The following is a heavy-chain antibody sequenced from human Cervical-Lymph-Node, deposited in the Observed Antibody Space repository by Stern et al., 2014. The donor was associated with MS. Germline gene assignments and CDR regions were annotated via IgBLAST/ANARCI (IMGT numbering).Heavy chain of an antibody. CDR2: IHHSGTN. V-gene: IGHV4-4*02. CDR3: ARASLSGYDWFDP. D-gene: IGHD5-12*01. J-gene: IGHJ5*02. CDR1: GDSVSTDTW. Sequence: QVQLQESGPGLVKPSGTLSLTCTVSGDSVSTDTWWSWVRQPPGKGLEWIGEIHHSGTNNYKPSLESRLIISVDTSKNQFYLNMRSVTAVDTAVYYCARASLSGYDWFDPWGQGTLVTVSP.